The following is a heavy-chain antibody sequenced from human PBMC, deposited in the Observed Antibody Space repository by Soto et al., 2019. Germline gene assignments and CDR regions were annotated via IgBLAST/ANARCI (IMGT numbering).Heavy chain of an antibody. CDR2: IYYSGST. CDR1: GGSISSYY. CDR3: ARRYGASFDT. D-gene: IGHD4-17*01. V-gene: IGHV4-59*01. Sequence: SETLSLTCTVSGGSISSYYWSWIRQPPGKGLEWIGYIYYSGSTNYNPSLKSRVTISVDTSKNQFSLKLSSVTAADTAVYYCARRYGASFDTWGQGTLVTVSS. J-gene: IGHJ4*02.